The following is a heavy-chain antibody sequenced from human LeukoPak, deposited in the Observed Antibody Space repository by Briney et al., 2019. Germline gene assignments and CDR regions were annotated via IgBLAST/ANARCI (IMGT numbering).Heavy chain of an antibody. Sequence: ASVKVSCKASGYTLISYDINRVRQATGQGLEWMGWMNVRSGNTDYAQKFQGRVTMTRNTSISTAYIELSSLRSEDTAVYYCATTPTNSRARFDAWCQGTLVTVSS. CDR2: MNVRSGNT. CDR1: GYTLISYD. D-gene: IGHD2-8*01. V-gene: IGHV1-8*01. CDR3: ATTPTNSRARFDA. J-gene: IGHJ5*02.